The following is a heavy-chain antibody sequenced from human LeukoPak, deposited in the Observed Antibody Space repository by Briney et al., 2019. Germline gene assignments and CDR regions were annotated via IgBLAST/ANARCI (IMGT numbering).Heavy chain of an antibody. CDR2: TSGID. Sequence: SETLSLTCTVSGGSISSRSYYWGRIRQPPARGLEWIGSTSGIDNDNPPLKSRVTIAVDTSKNQFSLKLSSVTAADTAVYYCARQGSGSARDWGQGTRVTVS. CDR3: ARQGSGSARD. D-gene: IGHD6-19*01. CDR1: GGSISSRSYY. V-gene: IGHV4-39*01. J-gene: IGHJ4*02.